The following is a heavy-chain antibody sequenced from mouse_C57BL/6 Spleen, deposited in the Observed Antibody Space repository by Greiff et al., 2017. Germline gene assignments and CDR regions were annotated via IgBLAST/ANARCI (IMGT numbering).Heavy chain of an antibody. Sequence: VQLQQSGPELVKPGASVKISCKASGYTFTDYYMNWVKQSHGKSLEWIGDINPNNGGTSYNQKFKGKATLTVDKSSCTAYMELRSLTSEDSAVYYCASSGRDYYGSIPLWYFDVWGTGTTVTVSS. CDR3: ASSGRDYYGSIPLWYFDV. CDR1: GYTFTDYY. V-gene: IGHV1-26*01. D-gene: IGHD1-1*01. J-gene: IGHJ1*03. CDR2: INPNNGGT.